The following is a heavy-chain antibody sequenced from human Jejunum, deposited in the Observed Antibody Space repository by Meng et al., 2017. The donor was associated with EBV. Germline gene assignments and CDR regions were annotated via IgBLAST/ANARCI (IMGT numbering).Heavy chain of an antibody. V-gene: IGHV4-4*02. CDR3: ARDSQYLARGYFDY. CDR1: GGSINSKNW. D-gene: IGHD2/OR15-2a*01. Sequence: QVQLQESGPGLVQPSGXLSLTCTVSGGSINSKNWWHWVRQAPGKGLEWIGEIDHSGSTHYNPPLKSRVTISLGTSMNQFSLELTSPTAADTAVYYCARDSQYLARGYFDYGGQGARVTVSS. J-gene: IGHJ4*02. CDR2: IDHSGST.